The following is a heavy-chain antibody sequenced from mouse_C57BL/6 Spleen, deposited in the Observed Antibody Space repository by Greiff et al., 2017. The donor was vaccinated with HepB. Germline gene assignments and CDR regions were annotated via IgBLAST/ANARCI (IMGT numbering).Heavy chain of an antibody. CDR3: ARHLINYGSSPFDY. J-gene: IGHJ2*01. V-gene: IGHV2-9-1*01. Sequence: QVQLKQSGPGLVAPSQSLSITCTVSGFSLTSYAISWVRQPPGKGLEWLGVIWTGGGTNYNSALKSRLSISKDNAKSQVFLKMNSLQTDDTARYYCARHLINYGSSPFDYWGQGTTLTVSS. CDR1: GFSLTSYA. D-gene: IGHD1-1*01. CDR2: IWTGGGT.